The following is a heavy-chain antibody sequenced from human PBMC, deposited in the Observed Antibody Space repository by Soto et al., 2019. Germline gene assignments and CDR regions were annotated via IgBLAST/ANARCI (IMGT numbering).Heavy chain of an antibody. D-gene: IGHD5-12*01. CDR3: AAGGGLPRYY. CDR2: IYHSGST. Sequence: QLQLQESGSGLVKPSQTLSLTCAVSGGSISSGGYSWSWIRQPPGKGLEWIGYIYHSGSTYYNPSRKSRVTISVDRSKNQFALTLSSVTAADTAVYYCAAGGGLPRYYWGQGTLVTVSS. V-gene: IGHV4-30-2*01. CDR1: GGSISSGGYS. J-gene: IGHJ4*02.